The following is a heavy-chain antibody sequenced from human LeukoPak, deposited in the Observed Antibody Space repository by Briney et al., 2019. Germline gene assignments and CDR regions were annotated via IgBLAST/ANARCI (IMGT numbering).Heavy chain of an antibody. Sequence: ASVKVSCKASGYTFTGYYMHWVRQAPGQGLEWMGWINPRSGVTNYAQKFQGRVTMTRDTSISTAYMELSRLRSDDTAIYYCARDLGVAVRPFSLYYWGQGTLVTVPS. J-gene: IGHJ4*02. D-gene: IGHD6-6*01. V-gene: IGHV1-2*02. CDR3: ARDLGVAVRPFSLYY. CDR1: GYTFTGYY. CDR2: INPRSGVT.